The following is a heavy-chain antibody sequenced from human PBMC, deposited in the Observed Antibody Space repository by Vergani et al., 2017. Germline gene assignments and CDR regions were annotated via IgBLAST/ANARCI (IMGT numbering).Heavy chain of an antibody. CDR2: INPSGGST. Sequence: QVQLVQSGAEVKKPGASVKVSCKASGYTFTSYYMHWVRQAPGQGLEWMGIINPSGGSTSYAQKFQGRVTMTRDTSTSTVYMELSSLRSEDTAVYYCARRRKDGYNNLAGSHYGMDVWGQGTTVTVSS. CDR1: GYTFTSYY. V-gene: IGHV1-46*01. J-gene: IGHJ6*02. CDR3: ARRRKDGYNNLAGSHYGMDV. D-gene: IGHD5-24*01.